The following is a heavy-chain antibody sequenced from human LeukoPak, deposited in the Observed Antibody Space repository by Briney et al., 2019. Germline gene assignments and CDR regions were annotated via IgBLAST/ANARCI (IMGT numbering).Heavy chain of an antibody. Sequence: PSETLSLTCTVSRGSIRTADYYWAWVRQPPGEGLDWLGSIYFSGTPYFNPSLKSRVAVSIDTSKNQFSLKVTSVNASDTAVYFCARTSSWYAGAWFDSWGQGTLVTVSS. V-gene: IGHV4-39*01. J-gene: IGHJ5*01. D-gene: IGHD6-13*01. CDR2: IYFSGTP. CDR1: RGSIRTADYY. CDR3: ARTSSWYAGAWFDS.